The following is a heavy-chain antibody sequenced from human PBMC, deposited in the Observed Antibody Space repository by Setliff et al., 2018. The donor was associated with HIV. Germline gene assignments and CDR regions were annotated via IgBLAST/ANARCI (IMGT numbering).Heavy chain of an antibody. V-gene: IGHV1-8*03. CDR3: ARDYYDSSGYIFFPGLPDY. CDR1: GYTLTSYD. Sequence: ASVKVSCKASGYTLTSYDINWVRQATGQGLEWMGWMNPNSGNTGYAQKFQCRVTITRNTSISTAYMELSSLRSEDTAVYYCARDYYDSSGYIFFPGLPDYWGQGTLVTVSS. CDR2: MNPNSGNT. J-gene: IGHJ4*02. D-gene: IGHD3-22*01.